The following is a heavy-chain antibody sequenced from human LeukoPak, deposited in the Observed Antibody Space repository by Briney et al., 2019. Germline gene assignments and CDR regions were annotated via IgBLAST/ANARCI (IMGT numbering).Heavy chain of an antibody. CDR3: AKNSIWSGYYTYYFDY. D-gene: IGHD3-3*01. CDR2: ISGSGGST. J-gene: IGHJ4*02. Sequence: GGSLRLSCAVSGFTFSSYAMSWVRQAPGKGLEWVSAISGSGGSTYYADSVKGRFTISRDNSKNTLYLQMNSLRAEDTAVYYCAKNSIWSGYYTYYFDYWGQGTLVTVSS. V-gene: IGHV3-23*01. CDR1: GFTFSSYA.